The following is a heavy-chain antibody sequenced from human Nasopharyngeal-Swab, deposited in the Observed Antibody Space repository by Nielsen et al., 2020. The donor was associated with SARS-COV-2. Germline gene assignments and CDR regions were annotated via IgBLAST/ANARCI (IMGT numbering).Heavy chain of an antibody. Sequence: KVSCKGSGYSFTSYWIGWVRQMPGKGLEWTGIYPGDSDTRYSPSFQGQVTISADKSISTAYLQWSSLKASDTAMYYCARPSFHEGFDYWGQGTLVTVSS. CDR3: ARPSFHEGFDY. J-gene: IGHJ4*02. V-gene: IGHV5-51*01. D-gene: IGHD2-21*01. CDR1: GYSFTSYW. CDR2: YPGDSDT.